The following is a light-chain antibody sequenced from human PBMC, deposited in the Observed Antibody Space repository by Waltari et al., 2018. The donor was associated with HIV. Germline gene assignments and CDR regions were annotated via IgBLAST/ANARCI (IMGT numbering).Light chain of an antibody. V-gene: IGLV2-14*01. CDR1: SRDVGGYNV. Sequence: QFALTQPASVSGSPGQSLTISCTGTSRDVGGYNVVSWYQQHPGKAPKLMIYEVSKRPSGVSNRFSGSKSGNTASLTISGLQAEDEADYYCSSYTSSSTPWVFGGGTKLTVL. J-gene: IGLJ3*02. CDR2: EVS. CDR3: SSYTSSSTPWV.